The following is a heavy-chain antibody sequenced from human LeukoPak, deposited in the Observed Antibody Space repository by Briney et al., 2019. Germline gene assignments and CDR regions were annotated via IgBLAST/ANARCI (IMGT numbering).Heavy chain of an antibody. J-gene: IGHJ4*02. CDR3: ARSDHYYFDY. CDR2: TYYSGST. V-gene: IGHV4-59*01. Sequence: PSETLSLTCTVSGGSISSYYWSWIRQPPGKGLEWIGYTYYSGSTNYNPSLKSRVTISVDTSKNQFSLKLSSVTAADTAVYYCARSDHYYFDYWGQGTLVTVSS. D-gene: IGHD2-21*01. CDR1: GGSISSYY.